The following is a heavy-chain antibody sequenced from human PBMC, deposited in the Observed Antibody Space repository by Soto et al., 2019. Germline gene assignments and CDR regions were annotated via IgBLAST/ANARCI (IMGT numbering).Heavy chain of an antibody. D-gene: IGHD5-12*01. V-gene: IGHV6-1*01. Sequence: SQTLSLTCAISGDSVSSNTAAWHWIRQSPSRGLEWLGRTYFRSRWYNDYAVSVKSRITINADTSKNQFSLHLNSVSPEDTAVYYCARDLESGYSNYYDYMDVWGKGTTVTVSS. J-gene: IGHJ6*03. CDR2: TYFRSRWYN. CDR3: ARDLESGYSNYYDYMDV. CDR1: GDSVSSNTAA.